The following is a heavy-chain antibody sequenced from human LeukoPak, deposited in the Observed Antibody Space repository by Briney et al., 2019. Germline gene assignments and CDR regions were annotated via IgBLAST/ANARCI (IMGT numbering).Heavy chain of an antibody. Sequence: GGSLRLSCAASGFTFSSYAMSWVRQAPGKGLEWVSTIASSGTSTFYADSVKGRFTIPRDDSQNTVFLQMNSLRAEDTTDYYCATRGGSSGLYGMDVWGQGTTVTVSS. CDR1: GFTFSSYA. J-gene: IGHJ6*02. D-gene: IGHD6-19*01. CDR2: IASSGTST. V-gene: IGHV3-23*01. CDR3: ATRGGSSGLYGMDV.